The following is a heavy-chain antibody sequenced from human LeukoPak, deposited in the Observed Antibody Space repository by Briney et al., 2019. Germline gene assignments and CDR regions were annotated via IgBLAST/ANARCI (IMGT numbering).Heavy chain of an antibody. J-gene: IGHJ3*02. CDR3: ARAPSGATNDAFDI. V-gene: IGHV4-34*01. D-gene: IGHD1-26*01. CDR2: INHSGST. Sequence: SETLSLTCAVYGGSFSGYYWSWIRQPPGKGLEWIGEINHSGSTNYNPSLKSRITISVDTSKNQFSLKLSSVTAADTAVYYCARAPSGATNDAFDIWGQGTMVTVSS. CDR1: GGSFSGYY.